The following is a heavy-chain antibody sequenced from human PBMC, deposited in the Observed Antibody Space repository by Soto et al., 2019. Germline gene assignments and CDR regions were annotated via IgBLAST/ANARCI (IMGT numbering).Heavy chain of an antibody. V-gene: IGHV3-53*02. D-gene: IGHD1-1*01. J-gene: IGHJ6*02. Sequence: EVQLVETGGGLIQPGGSLRLSCEVSGFSVSDSSMSWVRQAPGKGLEWVSVFYRGGATDYADSVKGRGTVSRDTFKNTLFLQMYRLTVEDTAVYFCARELGWNDLCNTYYYSMDVWGQGTTVTVS. CDR2: FYRGGAT. CDR1: GFSVSDSS. CDR3: ARELGWNDLCNTYYYSMDV.